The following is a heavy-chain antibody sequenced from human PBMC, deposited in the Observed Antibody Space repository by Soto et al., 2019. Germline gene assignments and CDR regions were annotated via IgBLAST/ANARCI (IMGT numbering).Heavy chain of an antibody. D-gene: IGHD2-15*01. Sequence: QVQLVQSGAEVKKPGASVKVSCKASGYTFTSYGISWVRQAPGQGLEWMGWISAYNGNTNFAQKLQGRVTMTTDTYTSKAYMELRSLRSDDTALYYCARLTSCSGGRCYPILDYWGRGTLVTVSS. J-gene: IGHJ4*02. CDR3: ARLTSCSGGRCYPILDY. CDR2: ISAYNGNT. V-gene: IGHV1-18*01. CDR1: GYTFTSYG.